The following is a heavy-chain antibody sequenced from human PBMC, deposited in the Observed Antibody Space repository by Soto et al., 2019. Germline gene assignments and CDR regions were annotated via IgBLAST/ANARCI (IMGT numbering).Heavy chain of an antibody. D-gene: IGHD3-22*01. CDR1: GGSISSGGYS. CDR2: MYHSGST. CDR3: ASLVHYYDSSDY. V-gene: IGHV4-30-2*02. Sequence: SETLSLTCAFSGGSISSGGYSVSWIRQPPGKGLEWIGHMYHSGSTYYNPSLKSRVTISIDRSKNQFSLKLSSVTAADTAVYYCASLVHYYDSSDYWGQGTLVTVSS. J-gene: IGHJ4*02.